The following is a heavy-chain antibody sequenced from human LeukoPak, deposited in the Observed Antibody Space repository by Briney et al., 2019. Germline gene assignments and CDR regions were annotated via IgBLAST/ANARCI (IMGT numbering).Heavy chain of an antibody. CDR1: GYSFSNYW. J-gene: IGHJ4*02. V-gene: IGHV5-51*01. Sequence: HGESLKISCKGSGYSFSNYWIGWVRQLPGKGLEWMGIIYPGDSDTRYSPSFQGQVTISADKSISTAYLQWSSLKASDTAMYYCAIRYSGSYNDYWGQGTLVTVSS. CDR3: AIRYSGSYNDY. CDR2: IYPGDSDT. D-gene: IGHD1-26*01.